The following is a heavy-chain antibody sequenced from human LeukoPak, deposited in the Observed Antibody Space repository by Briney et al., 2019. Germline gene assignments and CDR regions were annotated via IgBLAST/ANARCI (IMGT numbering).Heavy chain of an antibody. CDR3: ASALIHSSGWYGRYYFDY. D-gene: IGHD6-19*01. V-gene: IGHV4-59*12. Sequence: SETLSLTCTVSGGSISSYYWSWIRQPPGKGLEWIGSIYYSGSTYYNPSLKSRVTISVDTSKNQFSLRLSSVTAADTAVYYCASALIHSSGWYGRYYFDYWGQGTLVTVSS. CDR1: GGSISSYY. J-gene: IGHJ4*02. CDR2: IYYSGST.